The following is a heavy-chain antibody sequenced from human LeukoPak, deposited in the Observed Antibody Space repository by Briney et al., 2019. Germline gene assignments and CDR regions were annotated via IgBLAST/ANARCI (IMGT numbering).Heavy chain of an antibody. V-gene: IGHV3-23*01. Sequence: GGSLRLSCAASGFTFSSYAMSWVRQAPGKGLEWVSAISGSGGSTYYADSVKGRFTISRDNSKNTLYLQMNSLRAEDTAVYYCAKDKLGPVVIHKNYFDYWGQGTLVTVSS. J-gene: IGHJ4*02. CDR3: AKDKLGPVVIHKNYFDY. CDR1: GFTFSSYA. CDR2: ISGSGGST. D-gene: IGHD3-22*01.